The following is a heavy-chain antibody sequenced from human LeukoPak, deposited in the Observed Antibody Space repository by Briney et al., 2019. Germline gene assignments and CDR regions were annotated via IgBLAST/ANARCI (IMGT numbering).Heavy chain of an antibody. J-gene: IGHJ4*02. Sequence: GGSLRLSCAVFGFTVSNNYMNWVRQAPGKGLEWVSVIYSGGSTYYADSVKGRFTISRDNSKNTLYLQMNSLRGEDTAVYYCARSGEAGTFDYWGQGTLVTVSS. D-gene: IGHD6-13*01. V-gene: IGHV3-66*01. CDR3: ARSGEAGTFDY. CDR2: IYSGGST. CDR1: GFTVSNNY.